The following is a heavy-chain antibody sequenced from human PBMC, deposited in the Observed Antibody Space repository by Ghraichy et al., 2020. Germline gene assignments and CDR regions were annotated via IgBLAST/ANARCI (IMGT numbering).Heavy chain of an antibody. V-gene: IGHV3-43*01. D-gene: IGHD6-19*01. Sequence: GSLRLSCAASGFRFRKYSMHWVRQAPGKGLEWVSLIRGDGSVTYSADSVKGRFTISRDNSRDSLFLQMNGLRPEDSALYYCVKEHDSDWPNFDSWGQGTLVSVSS. CDR3: VKEHDSDWPNFDS. J-gene: IGHJ4*02. CDR1: GFRFRKYS. CDR2: IRGDGSVT.